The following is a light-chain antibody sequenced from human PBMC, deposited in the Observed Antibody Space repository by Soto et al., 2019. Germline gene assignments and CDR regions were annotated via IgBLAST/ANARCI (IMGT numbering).Light chain of an antibody. CDR1: SSDVGAYIY. V-gene: IGLV2-14*03. Sequence: QSVLTHPASVSGSPGQSITISCGGTSSDVGAYIYVSWYQQFPGKAPKLIIYEVNNRPSGVSDRFSGSKSDTTAYLTISGLQAEDEADYYCSSYSDSDTKVFGTGTKV. J-gene: IGLJ1*01. CDR2: EVN. CDR3: SSYSDSDTKV.